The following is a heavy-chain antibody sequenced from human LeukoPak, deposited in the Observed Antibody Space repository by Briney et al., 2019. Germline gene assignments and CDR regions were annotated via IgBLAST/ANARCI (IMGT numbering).Heavy chain of an antibody. J-gene: IGHJ5*02. V-gene: IGHV4-59*01. Sequence: SETLSLTCTVSGCSISSYYWSWIRQPPGKGLEWIGYIYYSGSTNYNPSLKSRVSISVDTSKKQFSLKLSSVTAADTAVYYCARDQRDKKTYYDFWSGYYPNWFDTWGQGSLVTVSS. CDR3: ARDQRDKKTYYDFWSGYYPNWFDT. CDR2: IYYSGST. CDR1: GCSISSYY. D-gene: IGHD3-3*01.